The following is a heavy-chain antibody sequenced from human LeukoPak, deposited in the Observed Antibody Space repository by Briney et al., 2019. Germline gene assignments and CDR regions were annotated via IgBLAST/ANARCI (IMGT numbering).Heavy chain of an antibody. CDR2: IYSGGST. CDR1: GFTVSSNY. CDR3: ARYSSSWYYFDY. J-gene: IGHJ4*02. D-gene: IGHD6-13*01. Sequence: PGRSLRLSCAASGFTVSSNYMSWVRQAPGKGLEWVSVIYSGGSTYYADSVKGRFTISRDNSKNTLYLQMNSLRAEDTAVYYCARYSSSWYYFDYWGQGTLVTVSS. V-gene: IGHV3-66*01.